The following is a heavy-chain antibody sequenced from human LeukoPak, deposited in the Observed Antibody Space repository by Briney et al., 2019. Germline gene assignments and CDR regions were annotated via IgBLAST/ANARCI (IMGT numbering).Heavy chain of an antibody. J-gene: IGHJ4*02. Sequence: PGGSLRLSCAASGFTFSSYWMHWVRQAPGKGLVWVSRISPDGSDTTYADSVKGRFTISRDNAKNTVYLQMNSLRAEDTAVYYCARDSGYCAGGSCYVRYWGQGTLVTVSS. D-gene: IGHD2-15*01. CDR3: ARDSGYCAGGSCYVRY. V-gene: IGHV3-74*01. CDR1: GFTFSSYW. CDR2: ISPDGSDT.